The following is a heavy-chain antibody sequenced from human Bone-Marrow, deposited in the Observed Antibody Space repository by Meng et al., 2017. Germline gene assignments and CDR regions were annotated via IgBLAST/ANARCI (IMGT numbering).Heavy chain of an antibody. CDR1: GGTFSSYA. CDR2: IIPIFGTA. J-gene: IGHJ4*02. CDR3: ARDEDISAAGKLFGDY. D-gene: IGHD6-13*01. V-gene: IGHV1-69*01. Sequence: QGQLVPSGAEVKKPGASVKVSCKASGGTFSSYAISWVRQAPGQGFEWMGGIIPIFGTANYAQKFQGRVTITADESTSTAYMELSGLRSDDTAMYYCARDEDISAAGKLFGDYWGQGTLVTVSS.